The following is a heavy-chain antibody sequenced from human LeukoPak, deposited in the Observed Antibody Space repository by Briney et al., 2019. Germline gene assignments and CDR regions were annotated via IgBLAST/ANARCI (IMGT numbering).Heavy chain of an antibody. D-gene: IGHD2-8*01. Sequence: ETLSLTCAVYGGSFSGYHWSWIRQPPGKGLEWIGEINHSGSTNYNPSLKSRVTISVDTSKNQFSLKLSSVTAADTAVYYCARAQWSDGHFDYWGQGTLVTVSS. J-gene: IGHJ4*02. CDR3: ARAQWSDGHFDY. CDR1: GGSFSGYH. CDR2: INHSGST. V-gene: IGHV4-34*01.